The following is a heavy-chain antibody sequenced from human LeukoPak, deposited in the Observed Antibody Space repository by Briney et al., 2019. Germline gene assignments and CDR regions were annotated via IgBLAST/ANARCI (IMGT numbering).Heavy chain of an antibody. D-gene: IGHD6-13*01. J-gene: IGHJ4*02. Sequence: AGGSLRLSCAASGFAFSTYAMTWVRQAPEKGLQWVSTISTSGRATYCADSVEGRFTISRDNSKNTLYLQMNSLRADDTAVYYCARGGTAAAGPIDSWGQGTLVTVSS. V-gene: IGHV3-23*01. CDR2: ISTSGRAT. CDR3: ARGGTAAAGPIDS. CDR1: GFAFSTYA.